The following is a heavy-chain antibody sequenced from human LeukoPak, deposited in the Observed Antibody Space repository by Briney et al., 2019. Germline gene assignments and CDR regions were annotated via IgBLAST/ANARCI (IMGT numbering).Heavy chain of an antibody. CDR2: ISSSGSYM. Sequence: GGSLRLSCAASGFTFSSYSMNWVRQAPGKGLEWVSSISSSGSYMYCADSVKGRFTISRDNAKNTLYLQMNSLRAEDTTVYFCTRDSALLGVAFDLWGQGTVVTVSS. V-gene: IGHV3-21*01. CDR1: GFTFSSYS. J-gene: IGHJ3*01. D-gene: IGHD2-15*01. CDR3: TRDSALLGVAFDL.